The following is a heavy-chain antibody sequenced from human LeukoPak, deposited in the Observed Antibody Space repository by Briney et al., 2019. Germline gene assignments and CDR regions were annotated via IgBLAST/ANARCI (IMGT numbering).Heavy chain of an antibody. CDR1: GFTFSLYW. Sequence: GGSLRLSCAGSGFTFSLYWMSWVRQAPGKGLEWVANIKQDGSEKYFVDSVKGRFTISRDNAKKSLFLQMNSLRAEDTAVYYCTRGSNAAMVWNSYNWFDPWGQGTLVTVSS. J-gene: IGHJ5*02. CDR3: TRGSNAAMVWNSYNWFDP. D-gene: IGHD5-18*01. CDR2: IKQDGSEK. V-gene: IGHV3-7*01.